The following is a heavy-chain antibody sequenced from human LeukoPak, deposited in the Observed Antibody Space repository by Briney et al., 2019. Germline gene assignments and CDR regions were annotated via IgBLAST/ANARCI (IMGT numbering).Heavy chain of an antibody. CDR1: GGTFSSYA. CDR3: ARDLFWTGYYYFDY. Sequence: ASVKVSCKASGGTFSSYAISWVRQAPGQGLEWMGGIIPIFGTANYAQKFQGRVTITADKSTSTAYMELSSLRSEDTAVYYCARDLFWTGYYYFDYWGQGTLVTVSS. J-gene: IGHJ4*02. V-gene: IGHV1-69*06. D-gene: IGHD3/OR15-3a*01. CDR2: IIPIFGTA.